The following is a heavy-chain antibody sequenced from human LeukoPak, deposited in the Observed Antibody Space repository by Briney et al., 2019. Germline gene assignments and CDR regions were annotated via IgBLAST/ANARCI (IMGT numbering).Heavy chain of an antibody. J-gene: IGHJ3*02. CDR2: ISDSGGNT. D-gene: IGHD3-3*01. Sequence: GGSLRLSCAASGFTISNSVMSWVRQAPGKGLEWVSSISDSGGNTYYADFVKGRFTISRDNAKNSLYLQMESLRAEDTAVYYCAKDTGSPADAITMEDNAFDIWGQGTMVTVSS. V-gene: IGHV3-23*01. CDR1: GFTISNSV. CDR3: AKDTGSPADAITMEDNAFDI.